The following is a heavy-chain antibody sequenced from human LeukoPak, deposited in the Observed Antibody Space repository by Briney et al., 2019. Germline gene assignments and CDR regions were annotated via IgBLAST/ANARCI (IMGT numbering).Heavy chain of an antibody. D-gene: IGHD2-2*01. V-gene: IGHV3-23*01. CDR3: AKIEVVVVPAVLGNFDY. Sequence: GGSLRLSCAASGFTFSSYAMSWVRQAPGKGLEWVSAISGSGGSTYYADSVKGRFTISRDNSKNTLYLQMNSLRAEDTAVYYCAKIEVVVVPAVLGNFDYWGQGTLVTVSS. CDR1: GFTFSSYA. CDR2: ISGSGGST. J-gene: IGHJ4*02.